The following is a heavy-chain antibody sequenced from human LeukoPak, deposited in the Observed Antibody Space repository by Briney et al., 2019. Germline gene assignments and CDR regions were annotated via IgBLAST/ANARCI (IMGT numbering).Heavy chain of an antibody. Sequence: KPSETLSLTCTVSDDSITSDIYFWGWIRQPPGKGLEWVGSVRFTGTSHYKPSLKSRVSISVDTSKKQFSLKLTSVTAADMAVYYCARQPGFGGWYFDYWGQGSPVTVSS. CDR3: ARQPGFGGWYFDY. J-gene: IGHJ4*02. CDR1: DDSITSDIYF. CDR2: VRFTGTS. V-gene: IGHV4-39*01. D-gene: IGHD6-19*01.